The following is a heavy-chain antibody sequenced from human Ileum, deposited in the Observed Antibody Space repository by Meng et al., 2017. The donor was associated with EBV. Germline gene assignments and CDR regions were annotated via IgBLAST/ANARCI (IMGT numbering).Heavy chain of an antibody. D-gene: IGHD6-6*01. V-gene: IGHV3-74*01. CDR3: SRDLVGSDDY. CDR1: GFTFSSYW. J-gene: IGHJ4*02. Sequence: EVQLWEFGVASVQPGGPLRVSCADSGFTFSSYWMHWVRQVLGKGLVWVSRINPNPATTTYADSVRGRFTIFRDNAKNTLYLQMNSLRAEDTAVYYCSRDLVGSDDYWGQGTLVTVSS. CDR2: INPNPATT.